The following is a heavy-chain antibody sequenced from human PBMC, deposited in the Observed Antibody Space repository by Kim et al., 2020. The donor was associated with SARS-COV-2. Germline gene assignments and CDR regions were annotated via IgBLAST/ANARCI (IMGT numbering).Heavy chain of an antibody. CDR3: ARNEDY. CDR2: IDADNGNT. Sequence: ASVKVSCKASGYTFTSYAFHWVRQAPGQRLEWMGWIDADNGNTKYSQKFQGRVTITRDTSARTAYMELSSLRSEDTAVYYCARNEDYWGQGTLVTVYS. CDR1: GYTFTSYA. J-gene: IGHJ4*02. V-gene: IGHV1-3*01.